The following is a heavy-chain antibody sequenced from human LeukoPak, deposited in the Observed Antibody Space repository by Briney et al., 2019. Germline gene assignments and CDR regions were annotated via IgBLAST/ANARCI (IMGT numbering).Heavy chain of an antibody. V-gene: IGHV4-61*02. CDR1: GGSISSGSYY. CDR2: IHTSGST. CDR3: ARGRDGSSYYFDY. Sequence: PSETLSLTCTVSGGSISSGSYYWSWLRQPAGKGLEWIGRIHTSGSTNYNPSLKSRVTISLDTSKNQFSLKLSSVTAADTAVYYCARGRDGSSYYFDYWGQGTLVTVSS. J-gene: IGHJ4*02. D-gene: IGHD6-6*01.